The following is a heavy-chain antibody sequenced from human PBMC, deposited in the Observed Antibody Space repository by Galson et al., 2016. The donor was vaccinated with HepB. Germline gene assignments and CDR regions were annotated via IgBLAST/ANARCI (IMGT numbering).Heavy chain of an antibody. D-gene: IGHD2-15*01. CDR3: GGHGGYSA. Sequence: LRLSCAASGFTLAGNAMTWARQAPGKGLEWVADIRHNGATYDADSVKGRFTISRDNSKNMLYLQMNSLRVEDTAINYCGGHGGYSAWGQGTLVTVSS. J-gene: IGHJ4*02. CDR1: GFTLAGNA. V-gene: IGHV3-23*01. CDR2: IRHNGAT.